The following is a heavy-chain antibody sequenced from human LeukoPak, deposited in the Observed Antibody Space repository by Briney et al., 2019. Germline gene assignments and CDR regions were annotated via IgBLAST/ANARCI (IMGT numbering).Heavy chain of an antibody. Sequence: SETLSLTCTVSGYSISSSYYWSWIRQPPGKGLEWIGYIYYSGSTNYNPSLKSRVTISVDTSKNQFSLKLSSVTAADTAVYYCARHGAIQLKAFDIWGQGTMVTVSS. CDR1: GYSISSSYY. J-gene: IGHJ3*02. CDR2: IYYSGST. D-gene: IGHD5-18*01. CDR3: ARHGAIQLKAFDI. V-gene: IGHV4-61*01.